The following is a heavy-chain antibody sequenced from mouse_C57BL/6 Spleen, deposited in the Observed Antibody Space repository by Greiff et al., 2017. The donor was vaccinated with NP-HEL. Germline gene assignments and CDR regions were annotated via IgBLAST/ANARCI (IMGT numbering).Heavy chain of an antibody. V-gene: IGHV14-4*01. CDR1: GFNIKDDY. CDR2: IDPENGDT. CDR3: TTGGYSNYGAMDY. J-gene: IGHJ4*01. Sequence: EVQLQQSGAELVRPGASVKLSCTASGFNIKDDYMHWVKQRPEQGLEWIGWIDPENGDTEYASKFQGKATITADTSSNTAYLQLSSLTSEDTAVYYCTTGGYSNYGAMDYWGQGTSVTVSS. D-gene: IGHD2-5*01.